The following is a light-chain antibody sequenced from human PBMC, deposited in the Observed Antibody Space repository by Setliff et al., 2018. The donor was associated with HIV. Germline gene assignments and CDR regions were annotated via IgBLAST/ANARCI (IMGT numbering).Light chain of an antibody. Sequence: QSALAQPPSVSGSPGQSVTISCTGTSSDVGSYNRVSWYQQPPGTAPKLMIYEVNNRPSGVPDRFSGSKSGNTASLTISGLQAEDEADYYCSSYTRISTYVFGTGTKVTVL. CDR2: EVN. J-gene: IGLJ1*01. V-gene: IGLV2-18*02. CDR3: SSYTRISTYV. CDR1: SSDVGSYNR.